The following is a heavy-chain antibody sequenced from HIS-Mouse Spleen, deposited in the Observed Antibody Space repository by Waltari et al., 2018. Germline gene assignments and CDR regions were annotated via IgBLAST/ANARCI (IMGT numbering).Heavy chain of an antibody. V-gene: IGHV1-2*02. CDR3: ARGSGRWELLLPNWFDP. J-gene: IGHJ5*02. Sequence: QVQLVQSGAEVKKPGASVKVPCKASGYTFTGYYLHGVRPAPGQGLEWMGWINPNSGGTNYAQKFQGRVTMTRDTSISTAYMELSRLRSDDTAVYYCARGSGRWELLLPNWFDPWGQGTLVTVSS. CDR1: GYTFTGYY. D-gene: IGHD1-26*01. CDR2: INPNSGGT.